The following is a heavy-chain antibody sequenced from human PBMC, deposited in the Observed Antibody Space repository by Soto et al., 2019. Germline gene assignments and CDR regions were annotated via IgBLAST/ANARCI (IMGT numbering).Heavy chain of an antibody. D-gene: IGHD3-10*01. CDR1: GFPFHTYS. J-gene: IGHJ3*02. CDR2: ISSTSSPI. CDR3: VRGGSGATSGDLFDT. V-gene: IGHV3-21*01. Sequence: GGSLRLSCAASGFPFHTYSINWVRRAPGKGLEWVSSISSTSSPIFYADSVRGRFAISRDNAKNSLYLQMNGLTADDTAVYYCVRGGSGATSGDLFDTWGQGTMVTVSS.